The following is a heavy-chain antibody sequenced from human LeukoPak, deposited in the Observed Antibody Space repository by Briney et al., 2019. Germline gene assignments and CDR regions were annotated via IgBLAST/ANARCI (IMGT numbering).Heavy chain of an antibody. CDR3: AKALGYCSSTSCYNYFDY. Sequence: GGSLRLSCAASGFTFSTSAMSWVRQAPGKGLEWVSAISGSGGSTYYADSVKGRFTISRDNSKNTLYLQMNSLRAEDTAVYYCAKALGYCSSTSCYNYFDYWGQGTLVTVSS. J-gene: IGHJ4*02. CDR2: ISGSGGST. V-gene: IGHV3-23*01. D-gene: IGHD2-2*01. CDR1: GFTFSTSA.